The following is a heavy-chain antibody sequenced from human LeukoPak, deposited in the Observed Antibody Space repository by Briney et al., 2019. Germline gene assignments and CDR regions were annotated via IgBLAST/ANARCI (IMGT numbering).Heavy chain of an antibody. CDR1: GVSISSYY. CDR2: IYYSGST. J-gene: IGHJ4*02. V-gene: IGHV4-59*01. Sequence: SETLSLTCTVSGVSISSYYWSWIRQPPGKGLEWIGYIYYSGSTNYNPSLKSRVTISVDTPKNQFSLKLSSVTAADTAVYYCARGGETYYYDSSGAIDYWGQGTLVTVSS. CDR3: ARGGETYYYDSSGAIDY. D-gene: IGHD3-22*01.